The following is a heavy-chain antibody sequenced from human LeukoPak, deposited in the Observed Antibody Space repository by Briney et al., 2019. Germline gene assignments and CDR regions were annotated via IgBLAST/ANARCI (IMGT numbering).Heavy chain of an antibody. CDR2: IYYTGST. CDR3: ARGRRGTVTTRTLDY. CDR1: GGSISSYY. V-gene: IGHV4-59*12. D-gene: IGHD4-17*01. Sequence: PSETLSLTCTVSGGSISSYYWSWIRQPPGKGLECIGYIYYTGSTDYNPSLKSRVTISVDTSKNQFSLKLSSVTAADTAVYYCARGRRGTVTTRTLDYWGQGTLVTVSS. J-gene: IGHJ4*02.